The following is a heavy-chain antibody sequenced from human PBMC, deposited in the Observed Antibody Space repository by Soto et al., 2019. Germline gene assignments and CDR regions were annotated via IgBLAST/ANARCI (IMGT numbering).Heavy chain of an antibody. CDR2: INHSGST. D-gene: IGHD3-3*01. J-gene: IGHJ6*02. CDR1: GGSFSGYY. V-gene: IGHV4-34*01. Sequence: SETLSLTCAVYGGSFSGYYWSWIRQPPGKGPEWIGEINHSGSTNYNPSLKSRVTISVDTSKNQFSLKLSSVTAADTAVYYCARGGYYDFWSGYYTNYYHYGMDVWGQGTTVTVSS. CDR3: ARGGYYDFWSGYYTNYYHYGMDV.